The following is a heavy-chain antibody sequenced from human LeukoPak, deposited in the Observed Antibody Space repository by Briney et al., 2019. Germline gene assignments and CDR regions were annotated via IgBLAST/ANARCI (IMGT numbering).Heavy chain of an antibody. D-gene: IGHD3-22*01. CDR2: ISNDGGGT. V-gene: IGHV3-23*01. J-gene: IGHJ5*02. CDR1: GIIFNNYG. CDR3: AKGSSGYFLDL. Sequence: GGSLRLSCAASGIIFNNYGLIWVRQAPGKGLEWVSAISNDGGGTTYADFVKGRFTISRDNSKNTLFLQMNSLRAEDTALYYCAKGSSGYFLDLWGQGTLATVSS.